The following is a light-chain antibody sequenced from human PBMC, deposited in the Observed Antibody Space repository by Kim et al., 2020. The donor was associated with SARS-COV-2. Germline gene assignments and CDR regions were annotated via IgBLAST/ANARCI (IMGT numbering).Light chain of an antibody. Sequence: VALRPTVRITCQGDILRSYYTTWYQQKPGQAPIVVVYGKNNRPSGIPDRFSGSSSGNTASLTITGTQAGDEADYYCNSRDNNDYVLFGGGTQLTVL. J-gene: IGLJ2*01. V-gene: IGLV3-19*01. CDR1: ILRSYY. CDR3: NSRDNNDYVL. CDR2: GKN.